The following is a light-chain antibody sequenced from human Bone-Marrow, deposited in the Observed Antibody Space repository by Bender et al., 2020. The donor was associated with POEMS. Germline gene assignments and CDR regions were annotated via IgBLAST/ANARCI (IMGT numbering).Light chain of an antibody. CDR1: SSNIGNHG. V-gene: IGLV1-36*01. CDR2: FDD. J-gene: IGLJ3*02. CDR3: SAWDDSLSVWV. Sequence: QSVVTQPPSLSEAPRQRVTISCSGSSSNIGNHGVNWYQQLPGEAPKLLIYFDDLLTPGVSDRFSASKSGTSASLAIIELQSEDEALYYCSAWDDSLSVWVFGEGTKLSV.